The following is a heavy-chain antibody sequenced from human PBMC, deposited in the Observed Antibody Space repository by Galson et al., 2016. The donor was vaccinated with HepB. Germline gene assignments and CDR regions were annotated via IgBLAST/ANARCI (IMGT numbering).Heavy chain of an antibody. Sequence: SLRLSCAASGFTFSNYAMSWVRQAPGEGLEWISGISGSGGSTFYADSVKGRFTISRDNSKNTLYLQMNSLRAEDTAVYHCAKSPWYDSSGYYYFDYWGQGTLVTVSS. J-gene: IGHJ4*02. D-gene: IGHD3-22*01. V-gene: IGHV3-23*01. CDR1: GFTFSNYA. CDR2: ISGSGGST. CDR3: AKSPWYDSSGYYYFDY.